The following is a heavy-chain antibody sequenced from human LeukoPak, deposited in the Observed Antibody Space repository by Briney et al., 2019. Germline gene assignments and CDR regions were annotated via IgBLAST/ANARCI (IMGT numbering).Heavy chain of an antibody. CDR2: FSGSGGST. J-gene: IGHJ6*04. V-gene: IGHV3-23*01. Sequence: PGGSLRLSCAASGFTFSTYAMSWVRQAPGKGLEWVSSFSGSGGSTYYADSVKGRLTISRDNAKNSLYLQMNSLRAEDTAVYYCARDGTGAALDVWGKGTTVTISS. CDR1: GFTFSTYA. D-gene: IGHD1-1*01. CDR3: ARDGTGAALDV.